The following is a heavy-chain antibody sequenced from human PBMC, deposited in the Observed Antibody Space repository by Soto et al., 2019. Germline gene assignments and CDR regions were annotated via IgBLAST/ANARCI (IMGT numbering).Heavy chain of an antibody. Sequence: GASVKVSCKASGGTFSSYTISWVRQAPGQGLEWMGRIIPILGIANYAQKFQGRVTITADKSTSTAYMELSSLRSEDTAVYYCAFCSSGSCYVVTFDYWGQGTLVTVSS. CDR3: AFCSSGSCYVVTFDY. V-gene: IGHV1-69*02. J-gene: IGHJ4*02. CDR2: IIPILGIA. D-gene: IGHD2-15*01. CDR1: GGTFSSYT.